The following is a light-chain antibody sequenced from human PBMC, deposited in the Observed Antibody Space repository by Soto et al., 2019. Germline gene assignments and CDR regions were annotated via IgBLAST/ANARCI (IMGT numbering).Light chain of an antibody. V-gene: IGLV1-40*01. CDR2: GSS. CDR3: QSYDSSLSGSV. Sequence: QSVLTQPPSVSGAPGQRVAISCTGSSSNIGAGYDVHWYQQLPGTAPKLLISGSSNRPSGVPDRFSGSKSGTSASLAITGLQAEDEADYYCQSYDSSLSGSVFGGGTKLTVL. CDR1: SSNIGAGYD. J-gene: IGLJ2*01.